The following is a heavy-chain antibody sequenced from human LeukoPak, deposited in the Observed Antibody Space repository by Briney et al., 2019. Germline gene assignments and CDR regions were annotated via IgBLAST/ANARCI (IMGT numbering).Heavy chain of an antibody. CDR2: ISGSGGST. D-gene: IGHD2-21*02. CDR1: GFTFSSYA. Sequence: PGGSLRLPCAASGFTFSSYAMSWVRQAPGKGLEWVSAISGSGGSTYYADSVKGRFTISRDNSKNTLYLQMNSLRAEDTAVYYCAKGNRIVVVTASDYGMDVWGQGTTVTVSS. J-gene: IGHJ6*02. CDR3: AKGNRIVVVTASDYGMDV. V-gene: IGHV3-23*01.